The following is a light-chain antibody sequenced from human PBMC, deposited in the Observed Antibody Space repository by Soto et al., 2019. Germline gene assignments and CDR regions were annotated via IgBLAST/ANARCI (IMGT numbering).Light chain of an antibody. CDR3: ETWDSTTQV. CDR2: LEGSGSY. Sequence: QPVLTQSSSASASLGSSVKLTCTRSSGHSSDIIAWHQQQPGKAPRYLMKLEGSGSYTKGSAVPDRFSGSGSGADRYLTISNPQAEDDADYYCETWDSTTQVFGGGTQLTVL. V-gene: IGLV4-60*03. CDR1: SGHSSDI. J-gene: IGLJ3*02.